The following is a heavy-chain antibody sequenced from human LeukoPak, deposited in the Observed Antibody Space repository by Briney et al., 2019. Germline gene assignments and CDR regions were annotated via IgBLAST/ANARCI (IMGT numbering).Heavy chain of an antibody. CDR1: GFTFSSYE. J-gene: IGHJ4*02. D-gene: IGHD1-20*01. CDR2: ISSSGSTI. V-gene: IGHV3-48*03. Sequence: GGSLRLSCAASGFTFSSYEMNWVRQAPGKGLEWVSYISSSGSTIYYADSVKGRFTISRDNAKNSLYLQMNSLRADDTAVYYCASSITGTTRPPPDYWGQGTLVTVSP. CDR3: ASSITGTTRPPPDY.